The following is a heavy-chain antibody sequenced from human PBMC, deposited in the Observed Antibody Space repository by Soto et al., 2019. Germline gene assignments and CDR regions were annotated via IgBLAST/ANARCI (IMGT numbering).Heavy chain of an antibody. CDR2: INQGGSEK. Sequence: GGSLRLSCAASGFTFSNYWMNWVRQAPGKGLEWVAKINQGGSEKWSADSVKGRFTISRDNAKNSLYLQLNSLGAEDTAVYYCVKDDGDYSYDYWGQGTLVTVSS. D-gene: IGHD4-17*01. CDR1: GFTFSNYW. V-gene: IGHV3-7*03. CDR3: VKDDGDYSYDY. J-gene: IGHJ4*02.